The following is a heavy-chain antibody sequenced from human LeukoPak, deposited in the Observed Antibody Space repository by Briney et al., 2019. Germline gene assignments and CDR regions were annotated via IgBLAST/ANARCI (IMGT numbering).Heavy chain of an antibody. Sequence: SQTLSLTCTVSGGSISSGSYYWSWIRQPAGKGLEWIGRIYTSGSTNYNPSPKSRVTISVDTSKNQFSLKLSSVTAADTAVYYCARQRSYLLDYWGQGTLVTVSS. CDR3: ARQRSYLLDY. D-gene: IGHD1-26*01. V-gene: IGHV4-61*02. CDR2: IYTSGST. CDR1: GGSISSGSYY. J-gene: IGHJ4*02.